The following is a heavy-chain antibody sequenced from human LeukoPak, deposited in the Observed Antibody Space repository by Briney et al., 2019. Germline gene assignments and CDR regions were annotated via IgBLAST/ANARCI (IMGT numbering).Heavy chain of an antibody. J-gene: IGHJ4*02. V-gene: IGHV3-33*06. CDR3: AKDAQRGFDYSNSLDN. Sequence: PGGSLRLSCATSGFTFSHYGMHWVRQAPGKGLEWVAVIWSDGSNRYYGDPVKGRFTISRDNFQRTVYLKMNSLTAEETAVYSCAKDAQRGFDYSNSLDNWGQGTLVTVSS. CDR1: GFTFSHYG. D-gene: IGHD4-11*01. CDR2: IWSDGSNR.